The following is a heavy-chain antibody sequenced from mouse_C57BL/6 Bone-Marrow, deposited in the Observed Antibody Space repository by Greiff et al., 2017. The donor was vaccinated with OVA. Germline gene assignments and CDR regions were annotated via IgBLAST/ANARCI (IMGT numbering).Heavy chain of an antibody. J-gene: IGHJ1*03. CDR1: GYTFTSYW. V-gene: IGHV1-55*01. CDR3: ARCPPHDGSSPCWYFDV. CDR2: IYPGSGST. D-gene: IGHD1-1*01. Sequence: QVQLQQPGAELVKPGASVKMSCKASGYTFTSYWITWVKQRPGQGLEWIGDIYPGSGSTNYNEKFKSKATLTVDTSSSTAYMQLSSLTSEDSAVYYCARCPPHDGSSPCWYFDVWGTGTTVTVSS.